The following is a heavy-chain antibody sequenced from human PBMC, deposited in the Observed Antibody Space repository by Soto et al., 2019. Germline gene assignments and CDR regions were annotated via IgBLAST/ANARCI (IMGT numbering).Heavy chain of an antibody. CDR1: GFSLTTSGVG. Sequence: QITLKESGPTLVKPTQTLTLTCTFSGFSLTTSGVGVGWIRQPPGKALEWLALIYWDDDKRYSPSLRSRLTXTMXTTNTQVVLKMTNMDPVDTATYYCAHRMTYDDWDYWGQGTLVTVSS. J-gene: IGHJ4*02. CDR3: AHRMTYDDWDY. V-gene: IGHV2-5*02. CDR2: IYWDDDK. D-gene: IGHD4-17*01.